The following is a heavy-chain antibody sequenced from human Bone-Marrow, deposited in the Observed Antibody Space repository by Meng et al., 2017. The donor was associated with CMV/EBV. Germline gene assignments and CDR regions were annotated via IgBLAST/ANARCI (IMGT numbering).Heavy chain of an antibody. V-gene: IGHV3-49*04. J-gene: IGHJ4*02. CDR3: TRDGIPDY. D-gene: IGHD1-26*01. Sequence: GESLKISCTASGFTFGDYAMSWVRQAPGKGLEWVGFIRSKAYGGTTEYAESVKGRFTISRDDSKSIAYLQMNSLKTEDTAVYYCTRDGIPDYWGQGTLVTVSS. CDR1: GFTFGDYA. CDR2: IRSKAYGGTT.